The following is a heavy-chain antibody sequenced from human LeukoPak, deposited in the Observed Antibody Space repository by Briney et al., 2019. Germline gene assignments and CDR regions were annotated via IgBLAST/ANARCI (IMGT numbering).Heavy chain of an antibody. CDR3: ARVLRGLYNLGD. D-gene: IGHD3-10*01. J-gene: IGHJ4*02. Sequence: GGSVRLSCAASGFSFSTYWMSWVRQAPGKGLEWVSYISSSSDLISYVASVKGRFTVSRDNAKNSLFLQMNSLRDEDTAVYYCARVLRGLYNLGDWGQGSLDSVSS. V-gene: IGHV3-48*02. CDR2: ISSSSDLI. CDR1: GFSFSTYW.